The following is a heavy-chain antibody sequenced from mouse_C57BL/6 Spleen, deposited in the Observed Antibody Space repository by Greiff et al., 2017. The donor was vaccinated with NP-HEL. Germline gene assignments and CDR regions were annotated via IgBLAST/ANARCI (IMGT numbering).Heavy chain of an antibody. Sequence: EVQLVESGGGLVQPKGSLKLSCAASGFSFNTYAMNWVRQAPGKGLEWVARIRSNSNNYATYYADSVKDRFTISRDDSESMLYLQMNNLKTEDTAMYYCVYDNDEEGYAMDYWGQGTSVTVSA. CDR3: VYDNDEEGYAMDY. V-gene: IGHV10-1*01. CDR2: IRSNSNNYAT. J-gene: IGHJ4*01. CDR1: GFSFNTYA. D-gene: IGHD2-4*01.